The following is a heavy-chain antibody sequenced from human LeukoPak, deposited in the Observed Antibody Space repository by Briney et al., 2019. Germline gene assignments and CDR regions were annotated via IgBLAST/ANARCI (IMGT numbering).Heavy chain of an antibody. CDR3: AKAGDSSGWYDPLDY. J-gene: IGHJ4*02. V-gene: IGHV3-33*06. D-gene: IGHD6-19*01. CDR1: GFTFSSYG. CDR2: IWYDGSNK. Sequence: GGSLRLSCAASGFTFSSYGMHWVRQAPGKGLEWVAVIWYDGSNKYYADSVKGRFTIPRDNSKNTLYLQMNSLRAEDTAVYYCAKAGDSSGWYDPLDYWGQGTLVTVSS.